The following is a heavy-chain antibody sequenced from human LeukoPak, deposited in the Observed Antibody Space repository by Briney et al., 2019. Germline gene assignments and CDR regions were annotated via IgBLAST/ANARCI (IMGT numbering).Heavy chain of an antibody. D-gene: IGHD6-13*01. CDR1: GFTFINAW. J-gene: IGHJ4*02. CDR3: AKLDLIAAAANFDY. V-gene: IGHV3-23*01. Sequence: GGSLRLSCAASGFTFINAWMSWVRQAPGKGLEWVSAISGSGGSTYYADSVKGRFTISRDNSKNTLYLQMNSLRAEDTAVYYCAKLDLIAAAANFDYWGQGTLVTVSS. CDR2: ISGSGGST.